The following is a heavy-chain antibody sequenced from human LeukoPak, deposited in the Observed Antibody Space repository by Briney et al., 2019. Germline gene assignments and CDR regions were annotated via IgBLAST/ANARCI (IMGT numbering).Heavy chain of an antibody. D-gene: IGHD3-16*01. CDR3: ATEHWGPNS. J-gene: IGHJ4*02. CDR2: IKGDGSDK. CDR1: GFTFSSSW. Sequence: GGSLRLSCAASGFTFSSSWMTWVRQAPGQGLELLANIKGDGSDKNYVDSVKGRFTISRDNAKNSLFLQMSSLRGEDTALYYCATEHWGPNSWGQGTLVTVSS. V-gene: IGHV3-7*01.